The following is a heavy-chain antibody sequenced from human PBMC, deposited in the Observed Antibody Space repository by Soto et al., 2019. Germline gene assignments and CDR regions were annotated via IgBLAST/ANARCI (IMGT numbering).Heavy chain of an antibody. D-gene: IGHD5-12*01. Sequence: GGSLRLSCAASGFTVSSNYMSWVRQAPGKGLERVSVIYSGGSTYYADSVKGRFTISRHNSKNTLYLQMNSLRAEDTAVYYCARDNGGYSGYDDAFDIWGQGTMVTVSS. CDR3: ARDNGGYSGYDDAFDI. V-gene: IGHV3-53*04. J-gene: IGHJ3*02. CDR1: GFTVSSNY. CDR2: IYSGGST.